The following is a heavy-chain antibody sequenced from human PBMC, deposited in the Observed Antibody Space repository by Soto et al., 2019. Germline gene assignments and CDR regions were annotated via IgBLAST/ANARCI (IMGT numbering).Heavy chain of an antibody. D-gene: IGHD1-26*01. CDR1: GFTFSSYA. Sequence: QVQLVESGGGVVQPGRSLRLSCAASGFTFSSYAMHLVRQAPGKGLEWVAVISYDGSNKYYADSVKGRFTISRDNSKNTLYLQMNSLRAEDTAVYYCARGEVGATRGRLAGYWGQGNLVTVSS. V-gene: IGHV3-30-3*01. CDR2: ISYDGSNK. J-gene: IGHJ4*02. CDR3: ARGEVGATRGRLAGY.